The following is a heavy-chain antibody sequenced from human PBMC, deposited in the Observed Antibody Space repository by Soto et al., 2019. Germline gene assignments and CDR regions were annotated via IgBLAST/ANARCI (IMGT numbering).Heavy chain of an antibody. J-gene: IGHJ6*02. CDR1: GYTFTNYA. V-gene: IGHV1-3*01. CDR2: INAGNGNT. Sequence: ASVKVSCKASGYTFTNYAMHWVRQAPGQRLEWMGWINAGNGNTKYSQKFQGRVTITRDTSASTAYMELSSLRSEDTAVYYCAREEYYYDSSGSYYYYGMDVWGQGTTVTVSS. D-gene: IGHD3-22*01. CDR3: AREEYYYDSSGSYYYYGMDV.